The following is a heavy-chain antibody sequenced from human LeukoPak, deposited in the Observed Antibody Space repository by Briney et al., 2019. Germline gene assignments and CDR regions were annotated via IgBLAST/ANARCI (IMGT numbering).Heavy chain of an antibody. V-gene: IGHV1-69*05. Sequence: SVKVSCKASGGTFSSYAISWVRQAPGQGLEWMGGIIPIFGTANYAQKFQGRVTITTDESTSTAHMELSSLRSEDTAVYYCARGYDSSGSLLGDWGQGTLVTVSS. CDR2: IIPIFGTA. CDR1: GGTFSSYA. J-gene: IGHJ4*02. CDR3: ARGYDSSGSLLGD. D-gene: IGHD3-22*01.